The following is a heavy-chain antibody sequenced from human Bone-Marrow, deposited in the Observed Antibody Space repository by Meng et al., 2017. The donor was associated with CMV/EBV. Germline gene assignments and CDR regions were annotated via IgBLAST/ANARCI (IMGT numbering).Heavy chain of an antibody. D-gene: IGHD3-3*01. CDR1: GYTFTSYA. CDR3: ARGEYYDFGNWFDP. V-gene: IGHV7-4-1*01. J-gene: IGHJ5*02. CDR2: INTNTGNP. Sequence: ASVKVSCKASGYTFTSYAMHWVRQAPGQGLEWMGWINTNTGNPTYAQGFTGRFVFSLDTSVSTAYLQICSLKAEDTAVYYCARGEYYDFGNWFDPWGQGTLVTVSS.